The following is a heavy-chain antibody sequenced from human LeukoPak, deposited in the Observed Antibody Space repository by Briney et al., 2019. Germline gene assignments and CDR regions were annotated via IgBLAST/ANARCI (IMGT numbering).Heavy chain of an antibody. Sequence: GASVKFSCKASGYAFTSYAMNWVRQAPGQGLEWMGWINTNTGNPTYAQGFTGRFVFSLDTSVSTAYLQISSLKAEDTAVYYCARDQYGSSWFSWFDPWGQGTLVTVSS. CDR1: GYAFTSYA. CDR2: INTNTGNP. CDR3: ARDQYGSSWFSWFDP. V-gene: IGHV7-4-1*02. J-gene: IGHJ5*02. D-gene: IGHD6-13*01.